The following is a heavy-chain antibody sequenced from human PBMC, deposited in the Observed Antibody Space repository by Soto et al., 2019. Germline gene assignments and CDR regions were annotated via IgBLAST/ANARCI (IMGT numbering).Heavy chain of an antibody. CDR3: AREWLRPLTPYYYYGMDV. V-gene: IGHV3-33*01. D-gene: IGHD5-12*01. CDR1: GFTFSSYG. Sequence: PGGSLRLSCAASGFTFSSYGMHWVRQAAGKGLEWVAVIWYDGSNKYYADSVKGRFTISRDNSKNTLYLQMNSLRAEDTAVYYCAREWLRPLTPYYYYGMDVWGQGTTVTVSS. J-gene: IGHJ6*02. CDR2: IWYDGSNK.